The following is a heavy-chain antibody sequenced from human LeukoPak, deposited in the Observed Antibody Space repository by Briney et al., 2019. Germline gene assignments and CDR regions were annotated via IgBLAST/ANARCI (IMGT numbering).Heavy chain of an antibody. CDR3: ARDPKGYGGYDYGLDV. CDR2: IYYSGST. V-gene: IGHV4-30-4*08. J-gene: IGHJ6*02. D-gene: IGHD5-12*01. Sequence: SETLSLTCTVSGGSISSGDYYWSWIRQPPGKGLEWIGYIYYSGSTYYNPSLKSRVTISVDTSKNQFSLKLSSVTAADTAVYYCARDPKGYGGYDYGLDVWGQGTTVTVSS. CDR1: GGSISSGDYY.